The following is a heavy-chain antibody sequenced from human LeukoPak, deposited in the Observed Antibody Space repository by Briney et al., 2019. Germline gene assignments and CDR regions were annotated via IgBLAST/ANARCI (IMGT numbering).Heavy chain of an antibody. V-gene: IGHV4-59*01. CDR3: AKDSGGGAFDI. Sequence: MPSETLSLTCTVSGGSINSYYWSWIRQPPGKGLEWIGHMYYSGGTNYNPSLKSRVTISVDTSKNQFSLKLSSVTAADTAVYYCAKDSGGGAFDIWGQGTMVTVSS. D-gene: IGHD1-26*01. CDR1: GGSINSYY. J-gene: IGHJ3*02. CDR2: MYYSGGT.